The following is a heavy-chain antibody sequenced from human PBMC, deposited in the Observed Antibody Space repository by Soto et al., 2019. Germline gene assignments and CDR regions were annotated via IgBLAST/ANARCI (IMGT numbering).Heavy chain of an antibody. CDR1: GFTFSSYG. D-gene: IGHD3-10*01. CDR2: ISYDGSNK. CDR3: AKAGVLDY. Sequence: PGGSLRLSCAASGFTFSSYGMHWVRQAPGKGLEWVAVISYDGSNKYYADSVKGRFTISRDNSKNTLYLQMNSLRAEDTAVYYCAKAGVLDYWGQGTLVTVSS. V-gene: IGHV3-30*18. J-gene: IGHJ4*02.